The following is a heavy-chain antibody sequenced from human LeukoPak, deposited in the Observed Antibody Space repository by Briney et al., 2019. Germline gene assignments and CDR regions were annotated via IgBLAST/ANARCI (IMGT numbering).Heavy chain of an antibody. CDR1: GFNFIDYS. D-gene: IGHD5-12*01. CDR2: IGISSGNT. Sequence: GGSLRLSCAASGFNFIDYSMNWVRQAPGKGLEWISYIGISSGNTKYADSVKGRFTISRDKARNSLYLQLNSLRVEDTAMYYCARDHRYAFDNWGHGTLVTVS. V-gene: IGHV3-48*01. J-gene: IGHJ4*01. CDR3: ARDHRYAFDN.